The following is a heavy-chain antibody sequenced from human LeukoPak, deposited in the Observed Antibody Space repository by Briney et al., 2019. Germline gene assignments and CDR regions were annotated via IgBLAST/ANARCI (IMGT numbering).Heavy chain of an antibody. Sequence: GGSLRLSCAASGFTFSSYSMNWVRQAPGKGLEWVSSISSSSSYIYYADSVKGRFTISRDNAKDSLYLQMNSLRAEDTAVYYCARDRPRCCSSTSCYTVQGNRLDPWGQGTLVAVSS. V-gene: IGHV3-21*01. CDR2: ISSSSSYI. CDR3: ARDRPRCCSSTSCYTVQGNRLDP. J-gene: IGHJ5*02. D-gene: IGHD2-2*02. CDR1: GFTFSSYS.